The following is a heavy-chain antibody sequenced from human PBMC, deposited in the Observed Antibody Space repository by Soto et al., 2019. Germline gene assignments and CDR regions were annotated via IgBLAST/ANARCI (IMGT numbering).Heavy chain of an antibody. CDR3: ASQYYCTGSSCSTVDY. Sequence: EVXLXXSGGGLVXPGXXLRXSCAXSXFXFSNYGMSXVRQAPGXXXXXXANIKQDGSEKYYVDSVKGRFTISRDNAKNSLXLXXXXLRXXDTAVYYCASQYYCTGSSCSTVDYWGQGTLVTVSS. J-gene: IGHJ4*02. CDR1: XFXFSNYG. D-gene: IGHD2-15*01. CDR2: IKQDGSEK. V-gene: IGHV3-7*01.